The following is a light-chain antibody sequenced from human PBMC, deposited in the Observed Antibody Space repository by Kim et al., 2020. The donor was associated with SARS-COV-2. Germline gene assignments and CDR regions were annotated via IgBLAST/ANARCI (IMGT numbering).Light chain of an antibody. CDR2: KAS. Sequence: DIQMTQSPSTLSASVGDRVTITCRASQSISSWLAWYQQKPRKAPKLLIYKASNLESGVPSRFSGSGSGTEFTLTISSLQPDDFATYFCQQYNSYLYTFGQGTKLEI. J-gene: IGKJ2*01. CDR1: QSISSW. CDR3: QQYNSYLYT. V-gene: IGKV1-5*03.